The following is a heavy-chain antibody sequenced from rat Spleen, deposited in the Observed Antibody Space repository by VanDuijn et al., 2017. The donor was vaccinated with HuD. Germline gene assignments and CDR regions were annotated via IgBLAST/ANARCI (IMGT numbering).Heavy chain of an antibody. V-gene: IGHV5-35*01. D-gene: IGHD3-3*01. CDR2: ITPDGGTT. Sequence: EVQLVESGGGLVQPGRSLKLSCAASGFTFSTNWLNWIRQAPGKGLEWVASITPDGGTTYYPDTVKGRFVISKDNAKSTGNLQMNNLKSEDTAVYYCTGGGHSALNWFAYWGQGTLVTVSS. CDR1: GFTFSTNW. J-gene: IGHJ3*01. CDR3: TGGGHSALNWFAY.